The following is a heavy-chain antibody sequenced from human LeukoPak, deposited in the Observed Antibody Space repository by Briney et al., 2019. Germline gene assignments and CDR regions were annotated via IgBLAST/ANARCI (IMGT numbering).Heavy chain of an antibody. D-gene: IGHD2/OR15-2a*01. Sequence: SETLSLTCAVYGGSFSSYYWSWIRQPPGKGLEWIAYISDIGSINYNPSLKSRVTISLDTSKNQFSLKLGSVTAADTAVYYCAGHHPRNTVDFWGQGTLVTVSS. J-gene: IGHJ4*02. CDR2: ISDIGSI. V-gene: IGHV4-59*08. CDR1: GGSFSSYY. CDR3: AGHHPRNTVDF.